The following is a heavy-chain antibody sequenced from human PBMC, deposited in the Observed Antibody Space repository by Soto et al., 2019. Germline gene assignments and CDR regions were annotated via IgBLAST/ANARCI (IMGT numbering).Heavy chain of an antibody. Sequence: HLVESGGDVVQPGTSLRLSCAASGFNFGFFGMHWVRQAPGQGLEWVAFISGDGINTQYADSVRGRFTLSRDYSRKTMYLQMDRLRDEDTALYYCARGNLSFDFDSWGLGTLVTVSS. V-gene: IGHV3-30*03. CDR1: GFNFGFFG. CDR2: ISGDGINT. J-gene: IGHJ4*02. D-gene: IGHD1-26*01. CDR3: ARGNLSFDFDS.